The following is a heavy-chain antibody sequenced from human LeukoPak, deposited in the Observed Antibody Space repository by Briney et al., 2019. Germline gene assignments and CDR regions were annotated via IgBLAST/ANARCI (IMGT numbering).Heavy chain of an antibody. D-gene: IGHD2-8*01. CDR1: GGSFSGYY. CDR2: INHSGRN. Sequence: SETLSLTCAVYGGSFSGYYWSWIRQPPGKGLEWIGEINHSGRNNYNPPLNFRVTISLDTSKTQFSLKLSSVTAADTAVYYCAREGSNGFDLWGRGTLVTVSS. J-gene: IGHJ2*01. V-gene: IGHV4-34*01. CDR3: AREGSNGFDL.